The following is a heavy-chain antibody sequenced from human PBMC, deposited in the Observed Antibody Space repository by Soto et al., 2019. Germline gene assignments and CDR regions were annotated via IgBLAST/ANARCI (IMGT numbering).Heavy chain of an antibody. CDR2: IVVGSGNT. CDR3: AADLGDTAMVHDY. CDR1: GFTFTSSA. J-gene: IGHJ4*02. Sequence: AASVKVSCKASGFTFTSSAVQWVRQARGQRLEWIGWIVVGSGNTNYAQKFQERVTITRDMSTSTAYMELSSLRSEDTAVYYCAADLGDTAMVHDYWGQGTLVTVSS. D-gene: IGHD5-18*01. V-gene: IGHV1-58*01.